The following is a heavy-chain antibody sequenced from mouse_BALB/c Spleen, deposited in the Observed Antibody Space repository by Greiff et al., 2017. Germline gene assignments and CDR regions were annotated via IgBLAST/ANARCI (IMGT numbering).Heavy chain of an antibody. CDR2: ISDGGSYT. CDR3: GRALLRPYYAMDY. Sequence: EVQGVESGGGLVKPGGSLKLSCAASGFTFSDYYMYWVRQTPEKRLEWVATISDGGSYTYYPDSVKGRFTISRDNAKNNLYLQMSSLKSEDTAMYYCGRALLRPYYAMDYWGQGTSVTVSS. J-gene: IGHJ4*01. V-gene: IGHV5-4*02. CDR1: GFTFSDYY. D-gene: IGHD1-2*01.